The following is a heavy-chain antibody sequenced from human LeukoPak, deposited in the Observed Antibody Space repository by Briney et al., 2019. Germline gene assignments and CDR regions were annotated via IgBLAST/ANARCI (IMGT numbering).Heavy chain of an antibody. CDR2: INPNSGGT. J-gene: IGHJ4*02. CDR1: GYTFTDYY. V-gene: IGHV1-2*02. CDR3: ARAIAGAGSKGYFDY. Sequence: GASVKVSCKAFGYTFTDYYMHWVRQAPGQGLEWMGWINPNSGGTNYAQKFQDRVTMTRDTSISTAYMELSRLRSDDTAVYYCARAIAGAGSKGYFDYWGQGTLVTVSS. D-gene: IGHD6-13*01.